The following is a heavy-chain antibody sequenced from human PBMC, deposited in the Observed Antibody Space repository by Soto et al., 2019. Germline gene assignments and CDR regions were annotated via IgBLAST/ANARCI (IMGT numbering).Heavy chain of an antibody. D-gene: IGHD6-13*01. V-gene: IGHV5-10-1*01. CDR1: GYSFTNYL. CDR2: IDPSDSYT. Sequence: WESLKISCKGSGYSFTNYLITWVRQMPGKGLEWMGRIDPSDSYTNYSPSFQGHVTISADRSISTAYLQWSRLKASDTAMYYCARLKGIAAAGKYEYYFDYWGQGTLVAVSS. CDR3: ARLKGIAAAGKYEYYFDY. J-gene: IGHJ4*02.